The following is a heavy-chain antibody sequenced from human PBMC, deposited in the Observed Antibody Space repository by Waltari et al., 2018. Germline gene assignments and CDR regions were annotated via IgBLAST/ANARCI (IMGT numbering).Heavy chain of an antibody. CDR1: GGTFSSYA. Sequence: QVQLVQSGAEVKKPGSSVKVSCKASGGTFSSYAISWVRQAPGQGLEWMGRIIPIFGTANYAQKSQGRGTLTADQSTSTAYMERSSLGSEDTAVYYCASAGEDTMVQGASHFDLWGRGTLVTVSS. CDR2: IIPIFGTA. J-gene: IGHJ2*01. D-gene: IGHD3-10*01. CDR3: ASAGEDTMVQGASHFDL. V-gene: IGHV1-69*15.